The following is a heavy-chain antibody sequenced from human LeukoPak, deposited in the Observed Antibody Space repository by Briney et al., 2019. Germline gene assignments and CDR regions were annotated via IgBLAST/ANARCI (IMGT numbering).Heavy chain of an antibody. CDR3: ARMTYYYDSGVMDV. D-gene: IGHD3-22*01. V-gene: IGHV1-69*05. Sequence: ASVKVSCKASGYTFTSYDINWVRQATGQGLEWMGRIIPIFGTANYAQKFQGRVTITTDESTSTAYMELSSLRSEDTAVYYCARMTYYYDSGVMDVWGKGTTVTVSS. CDR1: GYTFTSYD. CDR2: IIPIFGTA. J-gene: IGHJ6*04.